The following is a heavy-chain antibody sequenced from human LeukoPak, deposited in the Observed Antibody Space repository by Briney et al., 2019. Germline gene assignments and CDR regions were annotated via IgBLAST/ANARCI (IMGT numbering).Heavy chain of an antibody. V-gene: IGHV1/OR15-3*02. J-gene: IGHJ6*02. CDR2: INAGNGNT. CDR1: GYTFTDHY. CDR3: ARVGPRYYYGMDV. Sequence: ASVKVSCKASGYTFTDHYIHWVRQAPGQGPEWMGWINAGNGNTKYSQKFQGRVTITRDTSASTAYMELSSLRSEDTAVYYCARVGPRYYYGMDVWGQGTTVTVSS.